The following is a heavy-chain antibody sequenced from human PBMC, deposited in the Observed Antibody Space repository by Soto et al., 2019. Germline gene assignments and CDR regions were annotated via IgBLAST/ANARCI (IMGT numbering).Heavy chain of an antibody. CDR1: GGSISSGAYY. J-gene: IGHJ3*01. Sequence: QVQLHGSGPGLVKPSETLSLTCTVSGGSISSGAYYWTWIRQDPGKGLEYIGYIYSSGRTFYNPSLQSRVFISIYTSKNQLSLMLSSVTAADTAVDYCARDLRGWGYALDVWGQGTVVTVSS. V-gene: IGHV4-31*03. CDR2: IYSSGRT. D-gene: IGHD3-10*01. CDR3: ARDLRGWGYALDV.